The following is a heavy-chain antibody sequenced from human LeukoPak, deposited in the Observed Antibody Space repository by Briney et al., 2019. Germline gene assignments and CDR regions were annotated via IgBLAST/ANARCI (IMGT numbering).Heavy chain of an antibody. V-gene: IGHV4-34*01. CDR3: ARDRPGFDY. CDR2: INHSGST. Sequence: SETLSLTCAVYGGSFSGYYWSWIRQPPGKGLEWIGEINHSGSTNYNPSLKSRVTISVDTSKNQFSLKLSSVTAADTAVYYCARDRPGFDYWGQGTLVTVSS. J-gene: IGHJ4*02. CDR1: GGSFSGYY.